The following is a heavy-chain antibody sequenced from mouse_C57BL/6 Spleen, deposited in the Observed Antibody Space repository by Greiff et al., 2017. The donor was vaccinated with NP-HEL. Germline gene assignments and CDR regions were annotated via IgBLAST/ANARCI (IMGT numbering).Heavy chain of an antibody. CDR1: GYSITSGYY. J-gene: IGHJ3*01. Sequence: EVQLQQSGPGLVKPSQSLSLTCSVTGYSITSGYYWNWIRQFPGNKLEWMGYISYDGSNNYNPSLKNRISITRDTSKNQFFLKLNSVTTEDTATYYCARGTRRGGWFAYWGQGTLVTVSA. D-gene: IGHD3-3*01. CDR2: ISYDGSN. V-gene: IGHV3-6*01. CDR3: ARGTRRGGWFAY.